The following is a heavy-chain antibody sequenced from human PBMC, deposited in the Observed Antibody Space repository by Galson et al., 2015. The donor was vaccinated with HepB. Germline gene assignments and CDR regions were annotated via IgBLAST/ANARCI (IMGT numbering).Heavy chain of an antibody. CDR3: ARDGFTIFGVVPAARYGMDV. CDR1: GFTFSSYS. CDR2: IGSSSSYI. J-gene: IGHJ6*02. D-gene: IGHD3-3*01. V-gene: IGHV3-21*01. Sequence: SLRLSCAASGFTFSSYSMNWVRQAPGKGLEWVSSIGSSSSYIYYADSVKGRFTISRDNAKNSLYLQMNSLRAEDTAVYYCARDGFTIFGVVPAARYGMDVWGQGTTVTVSS.